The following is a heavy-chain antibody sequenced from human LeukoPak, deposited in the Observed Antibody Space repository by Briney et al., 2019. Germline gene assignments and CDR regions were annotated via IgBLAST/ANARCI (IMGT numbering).Heavy chain of an antibody. Sequence: GGSLRLSCAASGFSFSTYEMSWVRQAPGMGLEWVSYISSSGATIYYADSVKGRFTISRDSAKNSLFLQMNSLRAEDTAVYYCARGGAWLGYYYYVGMDVWGQGTTVTVSS. J-gene: IGHJ6*02. CDR1: GFSFSTYE. CDR3: ARGGAWLGYYYYVGMDV. D-gene: IGHD6-19*01. V-gene: IGHV3-48*03. CDR2: ISSSGATI.